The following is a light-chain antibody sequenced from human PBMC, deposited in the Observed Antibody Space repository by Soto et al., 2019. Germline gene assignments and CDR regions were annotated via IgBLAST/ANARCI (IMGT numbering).Light chain of an antibody. CDR1: SSDVGGYNY. CDR3: SSYAGSNNVI. CDR2: EVT. J-gene: IGLJ2*01. V-gene: IGLV2-8*01. Sequence: QSALTQPPSASGSPGQSVAISCSGTSSDVGGYNYVSWYQQHPGKAPKLMLYEVTKRPSGVPDRSSGSKSGNTASLTVSGLQAEDEADYYCSSYAGSNNVIFGGGTKLTVL.